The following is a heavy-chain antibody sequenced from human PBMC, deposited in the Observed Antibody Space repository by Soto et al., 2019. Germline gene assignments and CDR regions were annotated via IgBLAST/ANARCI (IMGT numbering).Heavy chain of an antibody. J-gene: IGHJ6*02. D-gene: IGHD2-15*01. CDR1: GGSISSGGYY. Sequence: SGTLSLTCTVSGGSISSGGYYWSWIRQHPGKGLEWIGYIYYSGSTYYNPSLKSRVTISVDTSKNQFSLKLSSVTAADTAVYYCAGETVVYYYGMDVWGQGTTVTVSS. CDR3: AGETVVYYYGMDV. CDR2: IYYSGST. V-gene: IGHV4-31*03.